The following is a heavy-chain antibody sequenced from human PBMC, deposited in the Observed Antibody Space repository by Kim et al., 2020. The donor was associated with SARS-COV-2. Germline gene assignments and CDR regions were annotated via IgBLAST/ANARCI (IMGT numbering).Heavy chain of an antibody. CDR3: AKGYCSSTSCYPLDVLRYPQYYDGMDV. D-gene: IGHD2-2*01. Sequence: GGSLRLSCAASGFTFSSYAMSWVRQAPGKGLEWVSAISGSGGSTYYADSVKGRFTISRDNSKNTLYLQMNSLRAEDTAVYYCAKGYCSSTSCYPLDVLRYPQYYDGMDVWGQGTTVTVSS. CDR2: ISGSGGST. J-gene: IGHJ6*02. CDR1: GFTFSSYA. V-gene: IGHV3-23*01.